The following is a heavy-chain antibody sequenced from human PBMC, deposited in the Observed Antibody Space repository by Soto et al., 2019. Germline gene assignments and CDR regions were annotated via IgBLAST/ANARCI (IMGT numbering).Heavy chain of an antibody. CDR2: IFHNGST. CDR3: ARAFGYSGTHYYFCSMDV. V-gene: IGHV4-4*02. Sequence: QVQLQESGPGLVKPSGTLSLTCAVSSASIRSSNWWSWVRQSPGKGLEWIGEIFHNGSTNYNPSLKSRVTISVDKSKNQFSLKVSSVTAADTAVYYCARAFGYSGTHYYFCSMDVWGKGTMVTVSS. CDR1: SASIRSSNW. D-gene: IGHD5-12*01. J-gene: IGHJ6*03.